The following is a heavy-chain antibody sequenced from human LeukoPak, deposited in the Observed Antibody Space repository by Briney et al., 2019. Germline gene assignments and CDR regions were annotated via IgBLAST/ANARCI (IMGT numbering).Heavy chain of an antibody. V-gene: IGHV1-46*01. J-gene: IGHJ6*02. Sequence: GASVKVSCKASGYAFTSYYMHWVRQAPGQGLEWMGIINPSGGSTSYAQKFQGRVTMTRDTSTSTVYMELSSLRSEDTAVYYCARDPLRYCSSTSCYAHYYYGMDVWGQGTTVTVSS. CDR1: GYAFTSYY. CDR2: INPSGGST. CDR3: ARDPLRYCSSTSCYAHYYYGMDV. D-gene: IGHD2-2*01.